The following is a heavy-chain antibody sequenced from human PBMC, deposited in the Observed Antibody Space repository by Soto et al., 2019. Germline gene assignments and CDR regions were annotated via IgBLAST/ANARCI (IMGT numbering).Heavy chain of an antibody. CDR3: ARESGDWPLNWFDP. J-gene: IGHJ5*02. CDR1: GFTFSSYG. CDR2: INSDGSST. V-gene: IGHV3-74*01. D-gene: IGHD2-21*02. Sequence: GGSLRLSCAASGFTFSSYGMHWVRQAPGKGLVWVSRINSDGSSTSYADSVKGRFTISRDNAKNTLYLQMNGLTAEDTAVYYCARESGDWPLNWFDPWGQGTPVTVSS.